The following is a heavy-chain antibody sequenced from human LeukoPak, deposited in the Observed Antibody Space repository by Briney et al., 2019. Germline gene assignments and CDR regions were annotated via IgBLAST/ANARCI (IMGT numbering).Heavy chain of an antibody. J-gene: IGHJ3*02. V-gene: IGHV1-69*05. Sequence: SVKVSCKASGYTFTSYAISWVRQAPGQGLEWMGGIIPIFGTANYAQKFQGRVTITTDESTSTAYMELSSLRSEDTAVYYCARSLGATNSDAFDIWGQGTMVTVSS. CDR2: IIPIFGTA. CDR1: GYTFTSYA. CDR3: ARSLGATNSDAFDI. D-gene: IGHD1-26*01.